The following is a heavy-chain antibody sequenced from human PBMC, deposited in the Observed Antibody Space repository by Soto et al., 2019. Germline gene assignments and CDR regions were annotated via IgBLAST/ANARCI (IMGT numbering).Heavy chain of an antibody. CDR1: GGSISYNSYY. J-gene: IGHJ5*02. V-gene: IGHV4-39*02. CDR2: IFYTGTT. D-gene: IGHD2-2*01. Sequence: PSETLSLTCSVSGGSISYNSYYWGWIRQPPGKGLEWVGGIFYTGTTYYSPSLKDRVTISVDTSKNSFSLKLTSVTAADTAVYFCARVFVVAPVANAWGQGTLVT. CDR3: ARVFVVAPVANA.